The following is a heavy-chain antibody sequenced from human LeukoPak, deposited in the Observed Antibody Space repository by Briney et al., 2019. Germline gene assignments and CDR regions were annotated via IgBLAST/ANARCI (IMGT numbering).Heavy chain of an antibody. Sequence: GGSLRLSCAASGFTVSSNYMTWVRHAPGKGLVWVSRINSDGSSTSYADSVKGRFTISRDNDKNTLYLQMNSLRAEDTAVYYCARFGAAMSKNDACDIWGQGTMVTVSS. CDR1: GFTVSSNY. CDR3: ARFGAAMSKNDACDI. CDR2: INSDGSST. V-gene: IGHV3-74*01. D-gene: IGHD2-2*01. J-gene: IGHJ3*02.